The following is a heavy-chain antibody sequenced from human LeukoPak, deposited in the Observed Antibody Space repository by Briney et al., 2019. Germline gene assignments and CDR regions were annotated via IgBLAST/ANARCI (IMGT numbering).Heavy chain of an antibody. CDR2: MSGSGGST. V-gene: IGHV3-23*01. D-gene: IGHD6-19*01. CDR3: AKNQGQWLVPVDY. J-gene: IGHJ4*02. Sequence: GGSLRLSCAASGFTFSNYAMSWVRQAPGKGLEWVSSMSGSGGSTYYADSVKGRFTISRDNSKNTLYLQMNNLRAEDTALYYCAKNQGQWLVPVDYWGQGTLVTVPS. CDR1: GFTFSNYA.